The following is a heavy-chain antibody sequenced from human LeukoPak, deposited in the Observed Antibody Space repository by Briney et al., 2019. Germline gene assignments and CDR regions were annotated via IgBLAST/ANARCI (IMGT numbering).Heavy chain of an antibody. Sequence: GGSLRLSCAASGFTFSSYWMSWVRQAPGKGLEWVANIKQDGSEKYYVDSVKGRFTISRDNARNSLYLQMNSLRAEDAAVYYCAELGITMIGGVWGKGTTVTISS. CDR3: AELGITMIGGV. CDR2: IKQDGSEK. J-gene: IGHJ6*04. V-gene: IGHV3-7*01. CDR1: GFTFSSYW. D-gene: IGHD3-10*02.